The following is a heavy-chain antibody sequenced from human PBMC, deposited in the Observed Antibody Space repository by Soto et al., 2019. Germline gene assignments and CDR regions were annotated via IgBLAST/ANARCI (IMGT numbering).Heavy chain of an antibody. CDR2: IIPIFGTA. J-gene: IGHJ4*02. CDR3: ARVGAVAGRGAFDY. Sequence: ASVKVSCKASGGTFSSYAISWVRQAPGQGLEWMGGIIPIFGTANYAQKFQGRVTITADESTSTAYMELSSLRSEDTAVYYCARVGAVAGRGAFDYWGQGTLVTVSS. V-gene: IGHV1-69*13. CDR1: GGTFSSYA. D-gene: IGHD6-19*01.